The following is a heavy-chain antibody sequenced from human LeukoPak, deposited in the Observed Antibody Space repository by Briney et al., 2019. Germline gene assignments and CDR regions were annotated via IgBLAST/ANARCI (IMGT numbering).Heavy chain of an antibody. D-gene: IGHD2-15*01. CDR3: VRSSTYHLFDD. CDR2: MYYSGST. V-gene: IGHV4-59*08. J-gene: IGHJ4*02. CDR1: GGSISSYY. Sequence: SATLSLTCTVSGGSISSYYCSWIRQPPGKGLEWIGYMYYSGSTNYNPSLKSRVTISVDMSKNQFSLKLSSVTAADTAVYYCVRSSTYHLFDDWGQGTLVTVSS.